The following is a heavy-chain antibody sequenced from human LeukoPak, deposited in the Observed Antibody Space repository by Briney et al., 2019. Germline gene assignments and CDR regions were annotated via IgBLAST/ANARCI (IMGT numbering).Heavy chain of an antibody. CDR1: GYTFTSYY. CDR3: ARGGGVRIQLWTPADY. D-gene: IGHD5-18*01. J-gene: IGHJ4*02. V-gene: IGHV1-46*01. Sequence: ASVKVSCKASGYTFTSYYMHWVRQAPGQGLEWMGIINPSGGSTSYAQKFQGRVTMTRDMSTSTVYMELSSLRSEDTAVYYCARGGGVRIQLWTPADYWGQGTLVTVSS. CDR2: INPSGGST.